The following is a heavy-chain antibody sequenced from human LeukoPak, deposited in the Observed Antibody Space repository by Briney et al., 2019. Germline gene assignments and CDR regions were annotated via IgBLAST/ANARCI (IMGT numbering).Heavy chain of an antibody. CDR1: GFTFDDYG. CDR2: INWNGGST. V-gene: IGHV3-20*04. Sequence: GGSLRLSCAASGFTFDDYGMSWVRQAPGKGLEWVSGINWNGGSTGYADSVKGRFTISRDNAKKPLYLQMNSLRAEDTALYYCARDSDQLYYFDYWGQGTLVTVSS. CDR3: ARDSDQLYYFDY. D-gene: IGHD2-2*01. J-gene: IGHJ4*02.